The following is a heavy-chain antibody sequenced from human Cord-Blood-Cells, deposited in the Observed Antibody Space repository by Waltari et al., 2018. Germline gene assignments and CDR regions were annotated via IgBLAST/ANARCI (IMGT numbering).Heavy chain of an antibody. J-gene: IGHJ3*02. V-gene: IGHV4-59*01. Sequence: QVQLQESGPGLVKPSETLSLTCTVSGGSISSYYWSWIRQPPGKGLELIGYIYYSGGTNYNPSLKSRVTISVDTSKNQFSLKLSSVTAADTAVYYCARVWYCSSTSCYDAFDIWGQGTMVTVSS. CDR3: ARVWYCSSTSCYDAFDI. CDR1: GGSISSYY. CDR2: IYYSGGT. D-gene: IGHD2-2*01.